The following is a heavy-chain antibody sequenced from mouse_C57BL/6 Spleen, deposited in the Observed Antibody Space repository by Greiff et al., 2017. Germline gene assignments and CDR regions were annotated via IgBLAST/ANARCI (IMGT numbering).Heavy chain of an antibody. CDR3: AKGGGEAYYSNADAMDY. J-gene: IGHJ4*01. D-gene: IGHD2-5*01. V-gene: IGHV2-9*01. CDR2: IWGGGSP. CDR1: GFSLTSYG. Sequence: VQLVESGPGLVAPSQSLSITCTVSGFSLTSYGVDWVRQPPGKGLEWLGGIWGGGSPNYNSALMSRLSISKDNSKSQVFLKMNSLQTDDTAMYYCAKGGGEAYYSNADAMDYWGQGTSVTVAS.